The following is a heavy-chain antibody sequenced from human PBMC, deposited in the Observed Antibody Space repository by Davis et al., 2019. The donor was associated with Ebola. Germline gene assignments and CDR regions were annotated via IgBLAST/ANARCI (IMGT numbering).Heavy chain of an antibody. J-gene: IGHJ4*02. D-gene: IGHD1-26*01. CDR1: GFTFSSYS. CDR2: IRSKANGYAT. Sequence: GESLKISCAASGFTFSSYSMNWVRQAPGKGLEWVGRIRSKANGYATAYAASVKGRFTISRDDSKNTAYLQMNSLKTEDTAVYYCTSTTPDYWGQGTLVTVSS. V-gene: IGHV3-73*01. CDR3: TSTTPDY.